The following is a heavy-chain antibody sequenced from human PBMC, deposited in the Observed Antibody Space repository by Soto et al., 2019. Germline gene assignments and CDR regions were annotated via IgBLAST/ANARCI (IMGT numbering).Heavy chain of an antibody. J-gene: IGHJ4*02. CDR3: AKDQYQLLCLYFDY. CDR1: GFTFSSYA. V-gene: IGHV3-23*01. D-gene: IGHD2-2*01. Sequence: GGSLRLSCAASGFTFSSYAMSWVRQAPGKGLEWVSAISGSGGSTYYADSVKGRFTISRDNSKNTLYLQMNRLRAEDTAVYYCAKDQYQLLCLYFDYWGQGTLVTXSS. CDR2: ISGSGGST.